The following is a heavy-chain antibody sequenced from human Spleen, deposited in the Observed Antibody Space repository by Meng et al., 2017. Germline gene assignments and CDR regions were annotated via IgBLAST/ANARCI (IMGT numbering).Heavy chain of an antibody. CDR3: ANRVWGSYRFPEEDY. CDR2: ISSNGGNT. CDR1: GFSFSTYG. V-gene: IGHV3-23*01. Sequence: GESLKISCAASGFSFSTYGMHWVRQAPGKGLEWVSGISSNGGNTYYADSVKGRFTISRDNSKNTLYLQMNSLRAEDTAVYFCANRVWGSYRFPEEDYWGQGTLVTVSS. J-gene: IGHJ4*02. D-gene: IGHD3-16*02.